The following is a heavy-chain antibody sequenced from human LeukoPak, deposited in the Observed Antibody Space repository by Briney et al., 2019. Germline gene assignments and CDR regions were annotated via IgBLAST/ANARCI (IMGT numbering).Heavy chain of an antibody. J-gene: IGHJ6*02. Sequence: GRSLRLSCAASGFTFSSYGMHWVRQASGKGLEWVAVISYNGSNKYYADSVKGRFTISRDNSKNTLYLQMNSLRAEDTAVYYCASRVAATPTYYYYYGMDVWGQGTTVTVSS. CDR1: GFTFSSYG. CDR2: ISYNGSNK. D-gene: IGHD2-15*01. CDR3: ASRVAATPTYYYYYGMDV. V-gene: IGHV3-30*03.